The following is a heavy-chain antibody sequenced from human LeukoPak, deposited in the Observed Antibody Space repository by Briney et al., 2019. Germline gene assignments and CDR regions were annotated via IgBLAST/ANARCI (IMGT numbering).Heavy chain of an antibody. Sequence: PSGTLSLTCVVSDGSITSSNWRSWVRQPPGKGLEWIGEIYHGGSTNYNPSLKSRVIISVDKSKNQFSLKLSSVTAADTAVYYCARQYYYDSRGFDYWGQGTLVTVSS. J-gene: IGHJ4*02. V-gene: IGHV4-4*02. CDR2: IYHGGST. D-gene: IGHD3-22*01. CDR1: DGSITSSNW. CDR3: ARQYYYDSRGFDY.